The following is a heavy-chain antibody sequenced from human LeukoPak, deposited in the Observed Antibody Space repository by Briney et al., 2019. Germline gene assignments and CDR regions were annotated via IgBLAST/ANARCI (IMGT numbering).Heavy chain of an antibody. Sequence: PSETLSLTCTVAGGSIRNNYWSWIRQPPGKGLEWIGYVYHSGTTTYNPSLKSRVTISLDTSKNQFSLNLTSVTAADTAMYYRARGNYLTFDFWGQGTLVSVSS. D-gene: IGHD1-7*01. CDR3: ARGNYLTFDF. J-gene: IGHJ4*02. CDR2: VYHSGTT. CDR1: GGSIRNNY. V-gene: IGHV4-59*08.